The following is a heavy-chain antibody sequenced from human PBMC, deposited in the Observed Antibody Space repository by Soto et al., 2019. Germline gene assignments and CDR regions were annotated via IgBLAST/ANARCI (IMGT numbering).Heavy chain of an antibody. CDR2: IRTSSSNI. CDR1: GFSFSDYT. Sequence: EVQLVESGGGLVKPGGSLRLSCVASGFSFSDYTMSWVRQAPGKGLDWVSTIRTSSSNIFYAASVKGRFTVSRDNAKNTLYLQMDNLRAEETAFYFCARGFGGVPVAADLDCWGQGTLVTVSS. V-gene: IGHV3-21*02. J-gene: IGHJ4*02. D-gene: IGHD3-16*01. CDR3: ARGFGGVPVAADLDC.